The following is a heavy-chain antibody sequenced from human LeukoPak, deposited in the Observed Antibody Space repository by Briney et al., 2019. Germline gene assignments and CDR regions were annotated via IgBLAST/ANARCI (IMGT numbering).Heavy chain of an antibody. Sequence: GRSLRLSCAASGFTFSSYAMHWVRQAPGKGLEWVAVISYDGSNKYYADSVKGRFTISRDNSKNTLYLQMNSLRAEDTAVYYCAKLSSSSSCTYWGQGTLVTVSS. J-gene: IGHJ4*02. CDR2: ISYDGSNK. CDR3: AKLSSSSSCTY. CDR1: GFTFSSYA. V-gene: IGHV3-30-3*02. D-gene: IGHD6-13*01.